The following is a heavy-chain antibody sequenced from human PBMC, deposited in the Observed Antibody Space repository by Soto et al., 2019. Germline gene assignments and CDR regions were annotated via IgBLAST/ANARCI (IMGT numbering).Heavy chain of an antibody. CDR2: IVVGSGNT. Sequence: GASVKVSCKASGFTFTSSAMQWVRQARGQRLEWIGWIVVGSGNTNYAQKFQERVTITRDMSTSTAYMELSSLRSEDTAVYYCAADWRTIRHPITQIWGQGTLVTVSS. V-gene: IGHV1-58*02. J-gene: IGHJ4*02. CDR3: AADWRTIRHPITQI. CDR1: GFTFTSSA. D-gene: IGHD3-3*01.